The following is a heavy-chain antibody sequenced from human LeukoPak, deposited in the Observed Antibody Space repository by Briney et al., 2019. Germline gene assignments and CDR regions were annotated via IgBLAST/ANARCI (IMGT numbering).Heavy chain of an antibody. CDR2: ISWNSGSI. J-gene: IGHJ4*02. Sequence: QPGGSLRLSCAASGFTFDDYAMHWVRQAPGKGLEWASGISWNSGSIGYADSVKGRFTISRDNAKNSLYLQMNSLRAEDTAVYYCAVQGVSLLVPQRTFDYWGQGTLVTVSS. V-gene: IGHV3-9*01. CDR1: GFTFDDYA. D-gene: IGHD1-1*01. CDR3: AVQGVSLLVPQRTFDY.